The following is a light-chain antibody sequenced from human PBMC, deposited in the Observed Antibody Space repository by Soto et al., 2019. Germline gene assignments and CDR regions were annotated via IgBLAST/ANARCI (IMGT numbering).Light chain of an antibody. CDR2: GAS. Sequence: EIVMTQSPATLSASPGERATLSCRASQSISSTLAWYQQKPGQAPRLLIYGASVRATGIPARFSGSGSGTEFTLTISSLQSEDFAVYYCQKYNNWPPAAFGQGTKLEIK. CDR3: QKYNNWPPAA. J-gene: IGKJ2*01. CDR1: QSISST. V-gene: IGKV3-15*01.